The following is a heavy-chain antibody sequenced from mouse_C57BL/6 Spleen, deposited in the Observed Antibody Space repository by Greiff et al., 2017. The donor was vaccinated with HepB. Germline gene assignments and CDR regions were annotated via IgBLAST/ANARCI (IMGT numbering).Heavy chain of an antibody. CDR2: ISSGSSTI. D-gene: IGHD2-12*01. V-gene: IGHV5-17*01. CDR3: ARGIRHYFDY. Sequence: EVMLVESGGGLVKPGGSLKLSCAASGFTFSDYGMHWVRQAPEKGLEWVAYISSGSSTIYYADTVKGRFTISRDNAKNTLFLQMTSLRSEDTAMYYCARGIRHYFDYWGQGTTLTVSS. CDR1: GFTFSDYG. J-gene: IGHJ2*01.